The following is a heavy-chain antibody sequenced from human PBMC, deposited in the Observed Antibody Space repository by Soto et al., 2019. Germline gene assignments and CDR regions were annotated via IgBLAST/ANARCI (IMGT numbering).Heavy chain of an antibody. J-gene: IGHJ4*02. CDR2: IYYSGTT. CDR3: GAYDSSGYI. Sequence: SVTLSLTCPVSGASISSHFWNWIRQPPGAGLEYIGYIYYSGTTYYNPSLRGRFTMSVDTSNNQFSLKLSSVTAADTAVYYCGAYDSSGYIWGQGTLVTVS. V-gene: IGHV4-59*08. CDR1: GASISSHF. D-gene: IGHD3-22*01.